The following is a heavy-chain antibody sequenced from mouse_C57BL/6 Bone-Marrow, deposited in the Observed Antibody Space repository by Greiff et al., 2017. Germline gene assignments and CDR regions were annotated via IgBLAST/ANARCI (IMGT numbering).Heavy chain of an antibody. CDR3: ARRNYGDY. CDR1: GYTLTSYT. D-gene: IGHD1-2*01. J-gene: IGHJ2*01. V-gene: IGHV1-4*01. Sequence: VQLQQSGAELARPGASVKMSCKASGYTLTSYTLHWVKPRPGLGLEWFGYITPSRGYTKYNQKFKDKATFIADKSSSTAYMQLSSLTSEDAAVYYCARRNYGDYWGQGTTRTVSS. CDR2: ITPSRGYT.